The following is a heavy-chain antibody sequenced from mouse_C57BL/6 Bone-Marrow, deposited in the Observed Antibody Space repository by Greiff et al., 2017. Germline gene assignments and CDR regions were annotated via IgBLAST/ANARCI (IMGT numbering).Heavy chain of an antibody. CDR3: ARRGCHWYFDV. J-gene: IGHJ1*03. Sequence: EVQLQESGPVLVKPGASVKMSCKASGYTFTDYYMNWVKQSHGKSLEWIGVINPYNGGTSYNQKFKGKATLTVDKSSSTAYMELNSLTSEDSAVYYCARRGCHWYFDVWGTGTTVTVSS. CDR1: GYTFTDYY. D-gene: IGHD3-3*01. V-gene: IGHV1-19*01. CDR2: INPYNGGT.